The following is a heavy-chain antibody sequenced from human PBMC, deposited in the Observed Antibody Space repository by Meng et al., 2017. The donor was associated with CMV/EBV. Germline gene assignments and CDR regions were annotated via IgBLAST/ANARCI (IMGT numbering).Heavy chain of an antibody. CDR3: ARETDCSGGSCFATACDY. J-gene: IGHJ4*02. Sequence: ASVKVSCKASGYTFTGYYMHWVRQAPGQGLEWMGWINPNSGGTNYAQKFQGRVTMNRDTSISTAYMELGRLRSDDTAVYYCARETDCSGGSCFATACDYWGQGTLVTVSS. V-gene: IGHV1-2*02. D-gene: IGHD2-15*01. CDR2: INPNSGGT. CDR1: GYTFTGYY.